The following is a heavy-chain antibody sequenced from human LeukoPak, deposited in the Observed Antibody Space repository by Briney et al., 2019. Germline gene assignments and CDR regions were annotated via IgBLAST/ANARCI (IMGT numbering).Heavy chain of an antibody. CDR2: IYYSGST. CDR3: AREGIVATSGY. CDR1: GGSFSRYY. D-gene: IGHD5-12*01. V-gene: IGHV4-39*07. J-gene: IGHJ4*02. Sequence: PSETLSLTCTVNGGSFSRYYWSWIRQPPGKGLEWIGSIYYSGSTYYNPSLKSRVTISVDTSKNQFSLKLSSVTAADTAVYYCAREGIVATSGYWGQGTLVTVSS.